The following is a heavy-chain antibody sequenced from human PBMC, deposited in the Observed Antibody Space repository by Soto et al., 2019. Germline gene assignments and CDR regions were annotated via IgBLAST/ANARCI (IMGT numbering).Heavy chain of an antibody. CDR3: AKGGNNGWYYFHY. J-gene: IGHJ4*02. D-gene: IGHD6-19*01. V-gene: IGHV3-23*01. Sequence: EVPLLESGGGLVQPGGSLRLSCAASGFTFNSNVMNWVRQAPGKGLEWVSSISASGLSTYYADSVKGRFTISRDNSKNTRHLQMDSLRGDDTALYYCAKGGNNGWYYFHYWGQGTPVTVSS. CDR1: GFTFNSNV. CDR2: ISASGLST.